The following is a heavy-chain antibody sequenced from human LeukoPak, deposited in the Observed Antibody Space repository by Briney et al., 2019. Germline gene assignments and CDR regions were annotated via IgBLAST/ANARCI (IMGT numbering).Heavy chain of an antibody. CDR2: INPNSGGT. CDR1: GYTFTGYY. D-gene: IGHD5-12*01. CDR3: SASFSGYDRLFDY. V-gene: IGHV1-2*06. Sequence: ASVKVSCKASGYTFTGYYMHWVRQVPGQGLEWMGRINPNSGGTNYAQKFQDRVTMTRDTSISTAYMELNRLTSGDTAVYYCSASFSGYDRLFDYWGQGTLVTVSS. J-gene: IGHJ4*02.